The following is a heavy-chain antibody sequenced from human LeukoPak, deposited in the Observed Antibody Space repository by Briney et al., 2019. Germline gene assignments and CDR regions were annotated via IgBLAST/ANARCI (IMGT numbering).Heavy chain of an antibody. Sequence: ASVKVSCKASGGTFIIYAISWVRQAPGQGLEWMGRIIPMLDIQNYAQKFQGRVTITADKSTSTAYMELSSLRSEDTAVYYCASERGATQYFDYWGQGTLVTVSS. V-gene: IGHV1-69*04. CDR1: GGTFIIYA. D-gene: IGHD3-10*01. J-gene: IGHJ4*02. CDR2: IIPMLDIQ. CDR3: ASERGATQYFDY.